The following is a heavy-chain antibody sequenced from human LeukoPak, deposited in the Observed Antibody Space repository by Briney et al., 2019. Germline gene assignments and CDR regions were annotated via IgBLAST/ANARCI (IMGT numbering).Heavy chain of an antibody. Sequence: ASVKVSCKASGYTFTGYYMHWVRQAPGPGLEWMGWINPNSGGTNYAQKFQGRVTMTRDTSISTAYMELSRLRSDDTAVYYCARDPHYYDSSGYQGAFDIWGQGTMVTVSS. J-gene: IGHJ3*02. D-gene: IGHD3-22*01. CDR3: ARDPHYYDSSGYQGAFDI. CDR2: INPNSGGT. V-gene: IGHV1-2*02. CDR1: GYTFTGYY.